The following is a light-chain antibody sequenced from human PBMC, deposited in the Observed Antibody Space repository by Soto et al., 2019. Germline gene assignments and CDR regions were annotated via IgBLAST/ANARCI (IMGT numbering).Light chain of an antibody. CDR1: QSVSSY. V-gene: IGKV3-20*01. CDR3: QQYGDSPVT. CDR2: DAS. Sequence: EIVMTQSPGTLSLSPGGRATLSCRASQSVSSYLAWYQQKPGQAPRLLISDASDRATGIPDRFSGSGSGTDFTLTISRLVPEDFAVYYCQQYGDSPVTFGQGTKVDIK. J-gene: IGKJ1*01.